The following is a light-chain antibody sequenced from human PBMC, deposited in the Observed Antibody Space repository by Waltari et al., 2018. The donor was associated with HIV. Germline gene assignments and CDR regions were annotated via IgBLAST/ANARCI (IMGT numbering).Light chain of an antibody. CDR2: GTS. V-gene: IGKV3-20*01. Sequence: ELVLTPSPGTLSLSPGGRPTLSFRPGQSVSSRYVGWYQQKPGQAPRLLIYGTSSRATGVPDRFSGSGSGTDFTLTISRLEPEDFAVYYCQVYGSSLYTFGQGTKLEIK. CDR1: QSVSSRY. J-gene: IGKJ2*01. CDR3: QVYGSSLYT.